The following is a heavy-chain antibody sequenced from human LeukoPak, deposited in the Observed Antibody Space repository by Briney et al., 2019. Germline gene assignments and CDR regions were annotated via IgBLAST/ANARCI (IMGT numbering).Heavy chain of an antibody. V-gene: IGHV3-23*01. CDR1: GFTFSSYA. CDR2: ISDSGGST. J-gene: IGHJ4*02. Sequence: PGGSLRLSCAASGFTFSSYAMSWVRQTPGKGLQWVSAISDSGGSTYYADSVKGRFTISRDNSKNTLYLQMNSLRAEDTALYYCAKALDILTGYSDWGQGTLVTVSS. CDR3: AKALDILTGYSD. D-gene: IGHD3-9*01.